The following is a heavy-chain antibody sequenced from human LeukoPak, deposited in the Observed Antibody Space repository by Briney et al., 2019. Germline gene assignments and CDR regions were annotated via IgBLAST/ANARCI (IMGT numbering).Heavy chain of an antibody. J-gene: IGHJ4*02. CDR1: GGYISGYY. CDR2: IYYSGST. V-gene: IGHV4-59*08. Sequence: SETLSLTCTVSGGYISGYYWSWIRQPPGKGLEWIGYIYYSGSTNYNASLKSRVTISVDTSKNQFSLKLSSVTAADTAVYYCVRQQSGNWNDVGLDYWGQGTLVTVSS. CDR3: VRQQSGNWNDVGLDY. D-gene: IGHD1-1*01.